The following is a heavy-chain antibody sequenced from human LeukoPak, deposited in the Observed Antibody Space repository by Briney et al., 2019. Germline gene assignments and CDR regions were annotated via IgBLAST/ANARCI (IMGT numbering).Heavy chain of an antibody. Sequence: GASVKVSCEASGGTFSSYAISWVRQAPGQGLEWMGGIIPIFGTANYAQKLQGRVTITTDESTSTDYMELSSLRSEDTAVYYCARWLNYYDSSGYYYREPSGGYFDYWGQGTLVTVSS. J-gene: IGHJ4*02. CDR3: ARWLNYYDSSGYYYREPSGGYFDY. CDR2: IIPIFGTA. V-gene: IGHV1-69*05. CDR1: GGTFSSYA. D-gene: IGHD3-22*01.